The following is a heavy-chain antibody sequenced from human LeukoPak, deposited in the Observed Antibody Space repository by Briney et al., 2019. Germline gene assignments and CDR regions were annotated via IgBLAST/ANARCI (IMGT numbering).Heavy chain of an antibody. Sequence: ASVKVSCKASGGTFSSYAISWVRQAPGQGLEWMGWISAYNGNTNYAQKLQGRVIMTTDTSTSTAYMELRSLRSDDTAVYYCARQSYVWGSYRPDDAFDIWGQGTMVTVSS. CDR3: ARQSYVWGSYRPDDAFDI. V-gene: IGHV1-18*01. CDR2: ISAYNGNT. J-gene: IGHJ3*02. CDR1: GGTFSSYA. D-gene: IGHD3-16*02.